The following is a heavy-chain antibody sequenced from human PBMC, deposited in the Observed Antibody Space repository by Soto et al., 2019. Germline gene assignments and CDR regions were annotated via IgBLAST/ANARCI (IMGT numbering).Heavy chain of an antibody. CDR2: INAGNGNT. J-gene: IGHJ4*02. CDR3: ARVRYYYDSSGYYYFDY. CDR1: GYTFTSYA. V-gene: IGHV1-3*01. Sequence: ASVKVSCKASGYTFTSYAMHWVRQAPGQRLEWMGWINAGNGNTKYSQKFQGRVTITRDTSASTAYMGLSSLRSEDTAVYYCARVRYYYDSSGYYYFDYWGQGTLVTVSS. D-gene: IGHD3-22*01.